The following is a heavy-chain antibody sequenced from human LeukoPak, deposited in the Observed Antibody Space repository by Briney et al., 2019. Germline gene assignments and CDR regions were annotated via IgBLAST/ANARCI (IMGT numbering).Heavy chain of an antibody. V-gene: IGHV3-7*01. CDR2: IKQDGGEK. D-gene: IGHD3-22*01. CDR3: ARDSHYDASTGNLDQ. Sequence: GGSLRLSCAASGFTFSRYWMSWVRQAPGKGLEGVANIKQDGGEKYYVGSVKGRFTISRDNAKNSVYLQMNSLRAEDTAVYYCARDSHYDASTGNLDQWGQGTLVTVSS. CDR1: GFTFSRYW. J-gene: IGHJ4*02.